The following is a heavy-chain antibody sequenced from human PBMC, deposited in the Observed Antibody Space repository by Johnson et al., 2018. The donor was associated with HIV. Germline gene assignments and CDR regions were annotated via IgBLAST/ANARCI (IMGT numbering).Heavy chain of an antibody. J-gene: IGHJ3*02. CDR3: ARAIGNWDAFDI. D-gene: IGHD7-27*01. Sequence: QVQLVESGGGVVQPGRSLRLSCAATGFTFNSYAMHWVRQAPGKGLEWVSVINSGGDTYYADSVKGRCTISRDNSKNTLYLQMNSLRAEDTAVYYCARAIGNWDAFDIWGQGTMVTVSS. V-gene: IGHV3-NL1*01. CDR1: GFTFNSYA. CDR2: INSGGDT.